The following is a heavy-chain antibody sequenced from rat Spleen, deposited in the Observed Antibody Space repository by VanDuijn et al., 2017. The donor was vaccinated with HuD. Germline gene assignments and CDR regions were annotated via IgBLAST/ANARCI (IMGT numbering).Heavy chain of an antibody. J-gene: IGHJ3*01. V-gene: IGHV5-19*01. CDR3: STYSDFGTSPFAY. D-gene: IGHD3-2*01. CDR1: GFTFSNYG. Sequence: EVQLVESGGGLVQPGRSLKLSCAASGFTFSNYGMHWIRQAPTKGLEWVASISYDGSATYYRDSVKGRFTFSRDNAKSTLYLQMDSLRSEDKATYYCSTYSDFGTSPFAYWGHGTLVTVSS. CDR2: ISYDGSAT.